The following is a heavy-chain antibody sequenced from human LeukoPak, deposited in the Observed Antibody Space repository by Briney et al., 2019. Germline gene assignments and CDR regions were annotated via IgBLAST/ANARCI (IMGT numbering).Heavy chain of an antibody. CDR1: GFTFSSYW. V-gene: IGHV3-23*01. Sequence: GGSLRLSCAASGFTFSSYWMSWVRQAPGKGLEWVSAISGSGGSTYYADSVKGRFTISRDNSKNTLYLQMNSLRAEGTAVYYCAKNKQLGHFDYWGQGTLVTVSS. J-gene: IGHJ4*02. D-gene: IGHD6-6*01. CDR2: ISGSGGST. CDR3: AKNKQLGHFDY.